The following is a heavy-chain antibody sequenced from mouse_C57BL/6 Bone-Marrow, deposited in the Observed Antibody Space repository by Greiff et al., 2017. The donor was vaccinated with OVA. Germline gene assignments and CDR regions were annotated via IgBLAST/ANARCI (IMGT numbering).Heavy chain of an antibody. CDR3: ARRANWDWYFDV. D-gene: IGHD4-1*01. Sequence: EVKVEESGPELVKPGASVKISCKASGYSFTGYYMHWVKQSHGNILDWIGYIYPYNGVSSYNQKFKGKATLTVDKSSSTAYMELRSLTSEDSAVYYCARRANWDWYFDVWGTGTTVTVSS. V-gene: IGHV1-31*01. J-gene: IGHJ1*03. CDR1: GYSFTGYY. CDR2: IYPYNGVS.